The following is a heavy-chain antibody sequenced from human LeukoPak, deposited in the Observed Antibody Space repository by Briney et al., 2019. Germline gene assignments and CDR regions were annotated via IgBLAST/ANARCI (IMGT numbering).Heavy chain of an antibody. J-gene: IGHJ3*02. CDR3: ARDSPESITAGFQQLVSDAFDI. D-gene: IGHD6-6*01. CDR2: IIPIFGTA. Sequence: RASVKVSCKASGGTFSSYAISWVRQAPGQGLEWMGGIIPIFGTANYAQKFQGRVTITTDESTSTAYMELSSLRSEDTAVYYCARDSPESITAGFQQLVSDAFDIWGQGTMVTVSS. CDR1: GGTFSSYA. V-gene: IGHV1-69*05.